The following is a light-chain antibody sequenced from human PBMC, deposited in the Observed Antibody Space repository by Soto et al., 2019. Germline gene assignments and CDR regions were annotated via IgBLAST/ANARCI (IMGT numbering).Light chain of an antibody. CDR2: RNN. CDR1: SSNIGSNY. J-gene: IGLJ3*02. Sequence: QSVLTQPPSASGTPGQRVTISCSGSSSNIGSNYVYWYQQLPGTAPKLLIYRNNQRPSGVPDRFSGSKSGTSASLAISGLRSEDEADYYCAAWDDILSAFWVFGGGTKLTVL. CDR3: AAWDDILSAFWV. V-gene: IGLV1-47*01.